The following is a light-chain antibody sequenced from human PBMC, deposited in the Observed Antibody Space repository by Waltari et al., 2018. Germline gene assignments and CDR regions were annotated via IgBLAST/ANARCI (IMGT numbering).Light chain of an antibody. J-gene: IGKJ4*01. CDR3: QQRGDWPLT. CDR1: QSVSSD. Sequence: SCRASQSVSSDVAWYQQKPGQPPRLLIYDAFNRATGTPARFSGSGSGTDFTLTISSLEPEDFAIYYCQQRGDWPLTFGGRTKVEIK. V-gene: IGKV3-11*01. CDR2: DAF.